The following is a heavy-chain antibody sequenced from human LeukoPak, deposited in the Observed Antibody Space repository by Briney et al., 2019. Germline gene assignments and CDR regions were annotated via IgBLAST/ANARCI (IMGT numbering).Heavy chain of an antibody. V-gene: IGHV4-59*08. CDR1: GFSFTSAW. J-gene: IGHJ4*02. D-gene: IGHD4-23*01. CDR3: ARHPSYYGGYYFDY. Sequence: PGGSLRLSCAVSGFSFTSAWMSWIRQPPGKGLEWIGYIYYSGSTSYKPSLRSRVTISVDTSKNQFSLKLSSVTAADTAFYYCARHPSYYGGYYFDYWGQGTLVTVSS. CDR2: IYYSGST.